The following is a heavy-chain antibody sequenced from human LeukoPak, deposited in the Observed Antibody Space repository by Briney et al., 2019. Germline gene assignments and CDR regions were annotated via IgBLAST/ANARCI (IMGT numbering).Heavy chain of an antibody. CDR1: GGSFSGYY. J-gene: IGHJ6*03. V-gene: IGHV4-34*01. Sequence: SETLSLTCAVYGGSFSGYYWSWIRQPPGKGLEWIGEINHSGSTNYNPSLKSRVTISLDTSKNHFSLRVNSVTAADTAVYYCARETQELHTSSWGLYDSYYYMDVWGKGTAVTVSS. D-gene: IGHD6-13*01. CDR2: INHSGST. CDR3: ARETQELHTSSWGLYDSYYYMDV.